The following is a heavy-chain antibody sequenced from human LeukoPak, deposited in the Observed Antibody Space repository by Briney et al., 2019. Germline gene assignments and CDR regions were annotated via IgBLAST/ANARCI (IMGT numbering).Heavy chain of an antibody. CDR1: GFTFSSYW. D-gene: IGHD1-7*01. V-gene: IGHV3-74*01. CDR2: VNLDGDST. Sequence: GGSLRLSCAASGFTFSSYWIHWVRQAPGKGLVWVSRVNLDGDSTYADSVRGRFTPSRDNAKNTLYLEMIGLRVEDTAVYYCARDAGRGTPFDFWGQGTLVTVSS. J-gene: IGHJ4*02. CDR3: ARDAGRGTPFDF.